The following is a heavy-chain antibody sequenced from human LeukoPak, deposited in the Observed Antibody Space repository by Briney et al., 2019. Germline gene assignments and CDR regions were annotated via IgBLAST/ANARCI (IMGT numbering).Heavy chain of an antibody. CDR3: ARPYCSGGSCYSGFDY. CDR2: IRYDGSNK. CDR1: GFTFSSYG. V-gene: IGHV3-30*02. Sequence: GGSLRLSCAASGFTFSSYGMHWVRQAPGKGLEWVAFIRYDGSNKYYADSVKGRFTISRDNAKNSLYLQMNSLRAEDTAVYYCARPYCSGGSCYSGFDYWGQGTLVTVSS. J-gene: IGHJ4*02. D-gene: IGHD2-15*01.